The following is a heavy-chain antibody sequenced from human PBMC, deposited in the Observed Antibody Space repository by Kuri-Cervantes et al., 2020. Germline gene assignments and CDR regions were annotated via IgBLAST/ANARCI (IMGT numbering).Heavy chain of an antibody. D-gene: IGHD5-18*01. CDR3: ARERLYSYGSMGLDY. J-gene: IGHJ4*02. CDR1: GGSISSYY. CDR2: IYTSGST. V-gene: IGHV4-4*07. Sequence: SETLSLTCSVSGGSISSYYWNWIRQPAGKGLEWIGHIYTSGSTNYNPSLKSRVTISVDTSKNQFSLKLSSVTAADTAVYYCARERLYSYGSMGLDYWGQGTLVTVSS.